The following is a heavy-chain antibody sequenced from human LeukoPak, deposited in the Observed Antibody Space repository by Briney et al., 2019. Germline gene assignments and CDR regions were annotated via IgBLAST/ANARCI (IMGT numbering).Heavy chain of an antibody. CDR2: ISGSGGST. J-gene: IGHJ5*02. CDR1: GFTFSSYA. Sequence: GGSLRLSCAASGFTFSSYAMSWVRQAPGKGLEWASAISGSGGSTYYADSVKGRFTISRDNSKNTLYLQMNSLRAEDTAVYYCASSYSSSWYDWFDPWGQGTLVTVSS. D-gene: IGHD6-13*01. CDR3: ASSYSSSWYDWFDP. V-gene: IGHV3-23*01.